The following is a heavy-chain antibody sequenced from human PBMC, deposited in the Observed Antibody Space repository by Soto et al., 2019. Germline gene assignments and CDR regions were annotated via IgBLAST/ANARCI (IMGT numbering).Heavy chain of an antibody. D-gene: IGHD2-15*01. V-gene: IGHV4-59*01. CDR2: IYYSGST. J-gene: IGHJ4*03. Sequence: SETLSLTCTVSGGSISSYYWSWIRQPPGKGLEWIGYIYYSGSTNYNASLKSRVTISVDTSKNQFSLKLSSVTAADTAVYYCARVGYCSGGSCYDYWGQGTMVTVSS. CDR3: ARVGYCSGGSCYDY. CDR1: GGSISSYY.